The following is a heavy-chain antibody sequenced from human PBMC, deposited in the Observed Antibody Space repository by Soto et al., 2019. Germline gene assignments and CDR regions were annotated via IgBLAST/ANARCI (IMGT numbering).Heavy chain of an antibody. Sequence: SVKVSCKASGGTFSSYAISWVRQAPGQGLEWMGGIIPIFGTANYAQKFQGRVTITADESTSTAYMELSSLRSEDTAVYYCARGYCSGGSCYPSDYWGQGTLVTVSS. D-gene: IGHD2-15*01. CDR3: ARGYCSGGSCYPSDY. CDR1: GGTFSSYA. J-gene: IGHJ4*02. CDR2: IIPIFGTA. V-gene: IGHV1-69*13.